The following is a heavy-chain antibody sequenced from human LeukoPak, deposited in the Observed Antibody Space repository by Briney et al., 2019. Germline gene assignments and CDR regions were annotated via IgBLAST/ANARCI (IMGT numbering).Heavy chain of an antibody. D-gene: IGHD3-10*01. CDR1: GFTFSSYS. CDR3: ARSEYYGSGSYRGGDY. Sequence: GGSLRLSCAASGFTFSSYSMNWVRQAPGKGLEWVSSISSSSSYIYYADSVKGRFTISRDNAKNSLYLQMNSLRAEGTAVYYCARSEYYGSGSYRGGDYWGQGTLVTVSS. CDR2: ISSSSSYI. V-gene: IGHV3-21*01. J-gene: IGHJ4*02.